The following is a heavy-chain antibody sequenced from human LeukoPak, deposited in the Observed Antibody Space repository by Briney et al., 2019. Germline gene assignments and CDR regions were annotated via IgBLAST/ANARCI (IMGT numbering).Heavy chain of an antibody. J-gene: IGHJ6*02. CDR2: INHSGST. V-gene: IGHV4-34*01. CDR3: ARDITMVRAQGDDYYYYYGMDV. CDR1: GGSFSGYY. Sequence: SETLSLTCAVYGGSFSGYYWSWIRQPPGKGLEWIGEINHSGSTNYNPSLKSRVTISVDTSKNQFSLKLSSVTAADTAVYYCARDITMVRAQGDDYYYYYGMDVWGQGTTVTVSS. D-gene: IGHD3-10*01.